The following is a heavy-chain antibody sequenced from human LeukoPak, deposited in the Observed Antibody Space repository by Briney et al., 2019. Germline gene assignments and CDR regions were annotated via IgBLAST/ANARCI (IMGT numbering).Heavy chain of an antibody. CDR3: ARGRFCDSGNCYLDY. D-gene: IGHD4-23*01. Sequence: PGGSLRLSCAASGYTFSDYWMSWVRQAPGKGLERVANIKPDGRDKYHVDSVKGRFTISRDNAEASLYLLMNSLRAEDTAVYYCARGRFCDSGNCYLDYWGQGTLVTVSS. CDR1: GYTFSDYW. J-gene: IGHJ4*02. CDR2: IKPDGRDK. V-gene: IGHV3-7*01.